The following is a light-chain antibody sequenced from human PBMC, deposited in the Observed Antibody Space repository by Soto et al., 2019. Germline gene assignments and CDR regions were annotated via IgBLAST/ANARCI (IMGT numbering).Light chain of an antibody. J-gene: IGLJ2*01. CDR3: CSYAGSDNVP. Sequence: QAVVTQPASVSGSPGQSITISCAGSSSDVGKYNLVSWYQQHPGKAPKLMIYATNKRPSGVSNRFSGSKSGHTASLTNFGLQAEEAADSRCCSYAGSDNVPFGGGTRITVL. CDR2: ATN. CDR1: SSDVGKYNL. V-gene: IGLV2-23*01.